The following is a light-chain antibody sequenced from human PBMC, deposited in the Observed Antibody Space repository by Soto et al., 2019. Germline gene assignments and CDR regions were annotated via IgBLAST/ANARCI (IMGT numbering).Light chain of an antibody. V-gene: IGLV2-14*03. CDR1: SSDVGAYNY. J-gene: IGLJ3*02. Sequence: QSALTEPASVSGSTVQSITISCTRTSSDVGAYNYVSWYQQHPGKAPKLMISDVSNRPSGISNRFSGSKSGSTASLTISRLQAEDEADYYYSSYSSISTWVFGGGTKLTVL. CDR3: SSYSSISTWV. CDR2: DVS.